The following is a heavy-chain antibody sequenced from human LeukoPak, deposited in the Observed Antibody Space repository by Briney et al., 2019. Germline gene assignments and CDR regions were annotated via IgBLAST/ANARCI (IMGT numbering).Heavy chain of an antibody. J-gene: IGHJ6*03. CDR3: ARVDRSGWYGYYYYYMDV. Sequence: SVKVSCKASGGTFSNNAISWVRQAPGQGLEWMGGIIPMLGTANYAQKFQGRVTITADESTSTAYMELSSLRSEDTAVYYCARVDRSGWYGYYYYYMDVRGKGTTVSISS. CDR1: GGTFSNNA. V-gene: IGHV1-69*01. CDR2: IIPMLGTA. D-gene: IGHD6-19*01.